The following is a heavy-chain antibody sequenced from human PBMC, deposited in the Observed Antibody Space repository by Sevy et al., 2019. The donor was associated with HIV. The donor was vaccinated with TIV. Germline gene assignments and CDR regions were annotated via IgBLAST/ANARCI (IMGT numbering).Heavy chain of an antibody. D-gene: IGHD2-21*01. CDR3: ARVMRRILWWSLDS. Sequence: GGSLRLSCAASGFSFSDYYMHWVRQAPGKGLEWVGRIGKKANSYTTEFAASVKGRFTISRDDSKNSLYLQMHSLKTDDTAVYYCARVMRRILWWSLDSWGQGTLVTVSS. J-gene: IGHJ4*02. V-gene: IGHV3-72*01. CDR2: IGKKANSYTT. CDR1: GFSFSDYY.